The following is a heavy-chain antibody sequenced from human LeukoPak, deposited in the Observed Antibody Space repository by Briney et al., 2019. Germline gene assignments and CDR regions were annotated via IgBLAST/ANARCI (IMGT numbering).Heavy chain of an antibody. J-gene: IGHJ6*03. CDR1: GYTFSRHG. CDR3: ARLNYDFWSGVWEGYYMDV. CDR2: VWYDGRNR. D-gene: IGHD3-3*01. V-gene: IGHV3-33*01. Sequence: PGGSLRLSCAASGYTFSRHGIHWVRQAPGKGLEWVAVVWYDGRNRDYVDSVKGRFTISKDNSNNMVFLQMDRLRAEDTAVYYCARLNYDFWSGVWEGYYMDVWGKGTTVTVSS.